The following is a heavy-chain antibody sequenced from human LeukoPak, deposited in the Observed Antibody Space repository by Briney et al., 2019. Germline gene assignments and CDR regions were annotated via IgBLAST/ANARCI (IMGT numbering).Heavy chain of an antibody. V-gene: IGHV3-30*02. Sequence: GGSLRLSCAASGFTFSSYGMHWVRQAPGKGLEWVAFIRYDGSIEYYADSVKGRFTISRDNSKNTLFVQMNSLRAEDTAVYYCAKVRSSATSEYWGQGTLVTVSS. D-gene: IGHD2-2*01. CDR2: IRYDGSIE. CDR3: AKVRSSATSEY. CDR1: GFTFSSYG. J-gene: IGHJ4*02.